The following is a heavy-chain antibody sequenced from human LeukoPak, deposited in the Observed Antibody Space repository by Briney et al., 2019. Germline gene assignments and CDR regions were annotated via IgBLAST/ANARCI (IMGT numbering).Heavy chain of an antibody. CDR2: IDTTSRYI. D-gene: IGHD5-12*01. V-gene: IGHV3-21*01. J-gene: IGHJ4*02. CDR3: VRRGPNNSGLDY. Sequence: GGSLRLSCAASGFTFSSYTFKGVRQATGKGLEWVASIDTTSRYIYYSDSVQGRFAVSRDNAKSSLYLQMNSLRVEDTAVFYCVRRGPNNSGLDYWGQGTLVTVSS. CDR1: GFTFSSYT.